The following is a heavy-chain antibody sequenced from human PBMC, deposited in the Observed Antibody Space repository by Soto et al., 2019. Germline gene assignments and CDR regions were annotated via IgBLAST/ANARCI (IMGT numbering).Heavy chain of an antibody. CDR2: IYWDDDK. V-gene: IGHV2-5*02. CDR3: AHSLIGYYYDSSGSNWFDP. D-gene: IGHD3-22*01. CDR1: GFSLSTSGVG. Sequence: QITLKESGPTLVKPTQTLTLTCTFSGFSLSTSGVGVGWIRQPPGKALEWLALIYWDDDKRYSPSLKSRLTITKDTSKNQVVITMTNMDPVDTATYYCAHSLIGYYYDSSGSNWFDPWGQGTLVTVSS. J-gene: IGHJ5*02.